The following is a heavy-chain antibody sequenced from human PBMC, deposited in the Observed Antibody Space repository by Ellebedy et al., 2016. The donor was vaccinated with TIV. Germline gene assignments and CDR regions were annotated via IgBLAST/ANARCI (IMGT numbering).Heavy chain of an antibody. CDR3: ARDASGSYYAEFVWFDP. Sequence: GESLKISXAASGFTFKSYTMNWVRQAPGKGLEWVSSISPGSTYIYYADSVKGRFTISRDNAKNSVYLQMNSLRAEDTAVYYCARDASGSYYAEFVWFDPWGQGTLVTASS. CDR1: GFTFKSYT. J-gene: IGHJ5*02. CDR2: ISPGSTYI. D-gene: IGHD3-10*01. V-gene: IGHV3-21*01.